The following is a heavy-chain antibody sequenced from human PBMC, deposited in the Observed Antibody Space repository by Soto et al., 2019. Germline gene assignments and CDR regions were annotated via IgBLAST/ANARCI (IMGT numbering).Heavy chain of an antibody. V-gene: IGHV3-23*01. J-gene: IGHJ4*02. CDR1: GFTFSNFA. CDR3: ATRLNYNYGAPFDY. Sequence: PGGSLRLSCAASGFTFSNFAMSWVRQAPGKGLEWVSTITGSGSNANSADSVKGRFAISRDNSKNTLSLQMNSLRAEDTAMYYCATRLNYNYGAPFDYWGQGTLVTVSS. D-gene: IGHD1-1*01. CDR2: ITGSGSNA.